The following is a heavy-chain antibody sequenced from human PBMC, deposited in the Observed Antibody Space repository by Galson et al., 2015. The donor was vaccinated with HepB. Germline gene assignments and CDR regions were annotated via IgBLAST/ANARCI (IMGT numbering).Heavy chain of an antibody. V-gene: IGHV1-2*02. D-gene: IGHD2-15*01. CDR3: ARDTGYCSGGTCYPWWYFDL. CDR1: GYTFTGYY. Sequence: SVKVSCKASGYTFTGYYMHWVRQAPGQGLEWMGWINPNSGGTDYAQKFQGRVTMTRDTSISTHYMDLSSLRSDDTAVYYCARDTGYCSGGTCYPWWYFDLWGRGTLLTVSS. J-gene: IGHJ2*01. CDR2: INPNSGGT.